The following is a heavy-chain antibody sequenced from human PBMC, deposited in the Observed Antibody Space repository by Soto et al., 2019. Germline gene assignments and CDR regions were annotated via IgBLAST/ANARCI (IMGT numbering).Heavy chain of an antibody. CDR2: IKQDGSEK. CDR3: ARDYYYDSSGTDLGY. V-gene: IGHV3-7*04. Sequence: EVQLVESGGGLVQPGGSLRLSCAASGFTFSSYWMSWVRQAPGKGLEWVANIKQDGSEKYYVDSVKGRFTISRDNAKNSLYLQMNSLRAEDTAVYYGARDYYYDSSGTDLGYWGQGTLVTVSS. CDR1: GFTFSSYW. D-gene: IGHD3-22*01. J-gene: IGHJ4*02.